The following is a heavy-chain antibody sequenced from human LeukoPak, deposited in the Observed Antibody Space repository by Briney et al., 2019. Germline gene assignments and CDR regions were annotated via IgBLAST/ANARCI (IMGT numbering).Heavy chain of an antibody. CDR2: IWFDGSNK. CDR3: ARENYDSSGNGWFDP. Sequence: GGSLRLSCAASGFIFSNYGMHWVRQAPGKGLEWVAVIWFDGSNKYYADSVKGRFTISRDNSKNTLYLQMSSLRAEDTAVYYCARENYDSSGNGWFDPWGQGTLVTVSS. V-gene: IGHV3-33*01. D-gene: IGHD3-22*01. J-gene: IGHJ5*02. CDR1: GFIFSNYG.